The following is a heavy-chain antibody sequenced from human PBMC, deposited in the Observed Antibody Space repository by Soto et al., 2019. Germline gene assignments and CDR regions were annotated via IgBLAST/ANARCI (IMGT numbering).Heavy chain of an antibody. Sequence: SETLSLTCTVSGGSISSYYWSWIRQPPGKGLEWIGYIYYSGSTNYNPSLKSRVTISVDTSKNQFSLKLSSVTAAATAVYYCARDADYYDSSGYYPYNWFDPWSQGTLVTVSS. J-gene: IGHJ5*02. V-gene: IGHV4-59*01. CDR1: GGSISSYY. D-gene: IGHD3-22*01. CDR3: ARDADYYDSSGYYPYNWFDP. CDR2: IYYSGST.